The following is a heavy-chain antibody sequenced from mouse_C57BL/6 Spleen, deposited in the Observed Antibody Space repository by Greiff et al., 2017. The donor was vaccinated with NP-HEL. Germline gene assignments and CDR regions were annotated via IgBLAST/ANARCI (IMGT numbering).Heavy chain of an antibody. CDR2: IDPENGAT. J-gene: IGHJ3*01. Sequence: VQLQQSGAELVRPGASVKLSCTASGFNIEDDYMHWVKQRPEQGLEWIGWIDPENGATEYDSKFQGKATLPPDTSSTPAYLPLSSLTSEYTAVYDWTPGSAGYGAWCADWGQWARGTVAA. CDR3: TPGSAGYGAWCAD. D-gene: IGHD3-2*02. CDR1: GFNIEDDY. V-gene: IGHV14-4*01.